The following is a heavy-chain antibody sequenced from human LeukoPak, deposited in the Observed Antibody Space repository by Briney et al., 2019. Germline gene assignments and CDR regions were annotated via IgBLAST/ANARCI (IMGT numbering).Heavy chain of an antibody. CDR3: VKDRASLPGATTGSDY. J-gene: IGHJ4*02. D-gene: IGHD1-26*01. Sequence: PGGSLRLSCAASGFTFDDYAMHWVRQGPGKGLEWVSGINWNSARIVYADSVKGRFTISRDNAKNSLFLEMNSLRPEDGALYYCVKDRASLPGATTGSDYWGQGTLVTVSS. CDR2: INWNSARI. CDR1: GFTFDDYA. V-gene: IGHV3-9*01.